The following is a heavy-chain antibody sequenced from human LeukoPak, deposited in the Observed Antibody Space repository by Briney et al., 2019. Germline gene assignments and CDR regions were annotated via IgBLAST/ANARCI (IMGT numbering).Heavy chain of an antibody. CDR1: GYTLTELS. J-gene: IGHJ4*02. Sequence: ASVKVSCKVSGYTLTELSMHWVRQAPGKGLEWMGGFDPEDGETIYAQKFQGRVTMTEGTSTDTVYMELSSLRSEDTAVYYCATVEGYSGYDLRDLYFDYWGQGTLVTVSS. CDR2: FDPEDGET. V-gene: IGHV1-24*01. CDR3: ATVEGYSGYDLRDLYFDY. D-gene: IGHD5-12*01.